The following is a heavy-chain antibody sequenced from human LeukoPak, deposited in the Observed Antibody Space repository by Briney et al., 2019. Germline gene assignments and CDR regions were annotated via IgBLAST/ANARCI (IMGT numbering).Heavy chain of an antibody. D-gene: IGHD5-12*01. CDR3: ARAREGGYSGYDWLRVFDY. CDR2: IYYTGST. V-gene: IGHV4-39*07. Sequence: SETLSLTCTVSGDSISSSLYYWAWIRQPPGKGLEWIGSIYYTGSTYYNPSLKSRVTISIDTSKNQFSLKLSSVTAADTAVYYCARAREGGYSGYDWLRVFDYWGQGTLVTVSS. J-gene: IGHJ4*02. CDR1: GDSISSSLYY.